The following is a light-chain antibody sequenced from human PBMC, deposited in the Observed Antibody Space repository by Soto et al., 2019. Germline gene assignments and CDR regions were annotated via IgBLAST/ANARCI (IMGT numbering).Light chain of an antibody. CDR1: QSISSW. V-gene: IGKV1-5*01. CDR3: QQYNSYTPA. CDR2: DAS. Sequence: DIQMTQSPSTLSASVGDRVTITCRASQSISSWLAWYQQKPGKAPKLLIDDASSLESGVPSRFSGSGSGTEFTPTNSSLQPDDFATSYCQQYNSYTPAFGQGTKVEIK. J-gene: IGKJ1*01.